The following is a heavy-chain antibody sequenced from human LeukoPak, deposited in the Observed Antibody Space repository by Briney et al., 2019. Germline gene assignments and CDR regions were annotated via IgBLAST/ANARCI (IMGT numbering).Heavy chain of an antibody. CDR1: GFTFSSNG. Sequence: GGSLRLSCAASGFTFSSNGMHWVRQAPGKGLEWVAVIWYDGSNKYYADSVKGRFTISRDNSKNTLYLQMSSLRAEDTAVYYCARSDSGYGHLDYWGQGTLVTVSS. D-gene: IGHD5-12*01. V-gene: IGHV3-33*01. J-gene: IGHJ4*02. CDR2: IWYDGSNK. CDR3: ARSDSGYGHLDY.